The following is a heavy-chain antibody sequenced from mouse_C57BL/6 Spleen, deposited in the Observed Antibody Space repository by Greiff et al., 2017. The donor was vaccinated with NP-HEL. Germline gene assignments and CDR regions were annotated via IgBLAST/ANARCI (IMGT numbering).Heavy chain of an antibody. Sequence: PGASVKLSCKASGYTFTSYWMHWVKQRPGQGLEWIGVIDPSDSYTNYNQKFKGKATLTVDTSSSTAYMQLSSLTSEDSAVYYCARGYYGNYYAMDYWGQGTSVTVSS. CDR3: ARGYYGNYYAMDY. J-gene: IGHJ4*01. CDR1: GYTFTSYW. V-gene: IGHV1-59*01. D-gene: IGHD2-1*01. CDR2: IDPSDSYT.